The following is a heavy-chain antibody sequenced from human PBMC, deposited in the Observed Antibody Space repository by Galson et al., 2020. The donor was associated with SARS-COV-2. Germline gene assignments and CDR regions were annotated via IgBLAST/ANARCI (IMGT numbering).Heavy chain of an antibody. V-gene: IGHV4-31*03. Sequence: SETLSLTCTVSGGSISSGGYYWSWIRQHPGKGLEWIGYIYYSGSTYYNPSLKSRVTISVDTSKNQFSLKLSSVTAADTAVYYCATQALNWYYYESSGYYSYGDYFDYWGQGTLVTVSS. CDR2: IYYSGST. CDR3: ATQALNWYYYESSGYYSYGDYFDY. D-gene: IGHD3-22*01. J-gene: IGHJ4*02. CDR1: GGSISSGGYY.